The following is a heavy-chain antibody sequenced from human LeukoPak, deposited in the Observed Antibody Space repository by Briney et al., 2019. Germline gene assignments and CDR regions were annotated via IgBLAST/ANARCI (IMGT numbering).Heavy chain of an antibody. Sequence: ASVKVCCKASGYTFTSYGISWVRQAPGQGLEWMGWISAYNGNTDYAQKLQGRVTMTTDTSTSTAYMELRSLRSDDTAVYYCARDFRPDIVVVVAARGYYYYGMDVWGKGTTVTVSS. CDR1: GYTFTSYG. V-gene: IGHV1-18*04. J-gene: IGHJ6*04. D-gene: IGHD2-15*01. CDR3: ARDFRPDIVVVVAARGYYYYGMDV. CDR2: ISAYNGNT.